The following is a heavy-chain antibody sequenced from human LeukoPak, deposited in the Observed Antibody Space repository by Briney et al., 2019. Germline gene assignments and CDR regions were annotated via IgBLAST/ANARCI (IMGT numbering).Heavy chain of an antibody. Sequence: PSETLSLTCTVSGGSISSYYWSWIRQPPGEGLEWVGYIYYRGNANYNPSLKSRVTISVDPSKNQFSLRLSSVTAADTAVYYCARVTGYMIEDYFDYWGQGTLVTVSS. D-gene: IGHD3-22*01. CDR3: ARVTGYMIEDYFDY. V-gene: IGHV4-59*01. CDR1: GGSISSYY. CDR2: IYYRGNA. J-gene: IGHJ4*02.